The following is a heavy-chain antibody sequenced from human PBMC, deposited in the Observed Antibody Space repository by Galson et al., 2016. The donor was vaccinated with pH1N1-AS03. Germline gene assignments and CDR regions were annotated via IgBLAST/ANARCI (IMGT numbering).Heavy chain of an antibody. CDR1: GFSLTTGGMC. D-gene: IGHD1-14*01. Sequence: PALVTPTQTLTLTCTFSGFSLTTGGMCVSWVRQPPGKALEWLGLIDWDDGKYYNSSLETRLTISKDTSKNQVVLTMTNMDPVDTATYYCARHIGTAAGFFYSGMDVWGQGTTVTVSS. V-gene: IGHV2-70*20. CDR2: IDWDDGK. J-gene: IGHJ6*02. CDR3: ARHIGTAAGFFYSGMDV.